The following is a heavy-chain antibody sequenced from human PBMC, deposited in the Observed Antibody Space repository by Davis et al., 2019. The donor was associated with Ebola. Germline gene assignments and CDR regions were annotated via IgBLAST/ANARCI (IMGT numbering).Heavy chain of an antibody. V-gene: IGHV3-73*01. CDR1: GFTFSGST. D-gene: IGHD2-15*01. CDR2: IRSKANSYAT. Sequence: GESLKISCAASGFTFSGSTMHWVRQTSGKGLEWVGRIRSKANSYATAYAASVKGRFTISRDDSKNTAYLQMNSLKTEDTAVYYCSRHRGAWWSDLLYGMDVWGQGTTVTVSS. J-gene: IGHJ6*02. CDR3: SRHRGAWWSDLLYGMDV.